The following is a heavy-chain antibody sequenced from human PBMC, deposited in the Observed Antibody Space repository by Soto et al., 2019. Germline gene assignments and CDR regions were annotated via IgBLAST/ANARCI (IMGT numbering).Heavy chain of an antibody. D-gene: IGHD3-10*01. CDR1: GFTFSSYA. V-gene: IGHV3-30-3*01. CDR3: ARDLPESPLLWFGELSRKPFDY. CDR2: ISYDGSNK. Sequence: GGSLRLSCAASGFTFSSYAMHWVRQAPGKGLEWVAVISYDGSNKYYADSVKGRFTISRDNSKNTLYLQMNSLRAEDTAVYYCARDLPESPLLWFGELSRKPFDYWGQGTLVTVS. J-gene: IGHJ4*02.